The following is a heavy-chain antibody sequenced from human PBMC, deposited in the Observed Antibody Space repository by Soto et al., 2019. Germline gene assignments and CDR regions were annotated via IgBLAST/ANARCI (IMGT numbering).Heavy chain of an antibody. V-gene: IGHV3-74*01. CDR1: GFTFSSYW. Sequence: EVQLVESGGGLVQSGGSLRLSCAASGFTFSSYWMHWVRQAPGKGLVWVSRINSDGSSTSYADSVKGRFTISRNNAKNTVYLQMNSLRVEDTAVYYCAREYSSSRYFAYWGQGTLVTVSS. J-gene: IGHJ4*02. CDR3: AREYSSSRYFAY. CDR2: INSDGSST. D-gene: IGHD6-13*01.